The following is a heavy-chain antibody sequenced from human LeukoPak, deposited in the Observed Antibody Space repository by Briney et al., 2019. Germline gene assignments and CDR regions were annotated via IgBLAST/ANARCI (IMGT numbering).Heavy chain of an antibody. CDR1: GYTFTKYG. CDR3: VIDRSFTSGWYPRGYFDY. D-gene: IGHD6-19*01. CDR2: VSAYNRNT. V-gene: IGHV1-18*01. J-gene: IGHJ4*02. Sequence: ASVKVSCKTSGYTFTKYGISWVRQAPGQGLEWVGWVSAYNRNTSYAQKLQGRVTMTTDTSTSTAYVEVRNLRSDDTAIYYCVIDRSFTSGWYPRGYFDYWGQGTLVTVSS.